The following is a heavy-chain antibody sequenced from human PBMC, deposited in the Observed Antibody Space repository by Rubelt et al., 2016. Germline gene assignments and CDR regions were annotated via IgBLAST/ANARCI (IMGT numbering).Heavy chain of an antibody. Sequence: QVQLVQSGSELKKPGASVKVSCKASGYTFTSYAMNWVRQAPGQGLEWMGWINTNTGNPTFAQCFTGRFVCSLDTSCSTAYLQISSLKAEDTAVYYWARQGDPWIYWYVDLWGRGTLVTVS. V-gene: IGHV7-4-1*02. D-gene: IGHD3-16*01. CDR2: INTNTGNP. CDR1: GYTFTSYA. J-gene: IGHJ2*01. CDR3: ARQGDPWIYWYVDL.